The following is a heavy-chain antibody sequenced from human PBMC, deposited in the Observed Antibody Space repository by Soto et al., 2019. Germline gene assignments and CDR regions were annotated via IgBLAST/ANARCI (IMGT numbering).Heavy chain of an antibody. CDR2: INHSGSS. CDR1: GGSFSGFY. CDR3: ARMAGPWYFDL. J-gene: IGHJ2*01. V-gene: IGHV4-34*01. Sequence: QVQLQQWGAGLLKPSETLSLTCAVHGGSFSGFYWTWIRQPPGKGLEWIGEINHSGSSIYNPPLKSRVTMSLDTSRNQFSLSLNSVTAADTAVYYCARMAGPWYFDLWGRGTLDTVSS.